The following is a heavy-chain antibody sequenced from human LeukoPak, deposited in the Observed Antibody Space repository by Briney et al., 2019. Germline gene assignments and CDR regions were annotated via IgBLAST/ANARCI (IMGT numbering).Heavy chain of an antibody. V-gene: IGHV3-73*01. D-gene: IGHD3-22*01. CDR3: TRLPSSGYLFDY. CDR2: IRSKANSYAT. CDR1: GFIFSGSA. Sequence: PGGSLRLSCAASGFIFSGSAMHWVRQASGKGLEWVGRIRSKANSYATAYAASVKGRFTISRDDSKNTAYLQMNSLKTEDTAVYYCTRLPSSGYLFDYWGQGTLVTVSS. J-gene: IGHJ4*02.